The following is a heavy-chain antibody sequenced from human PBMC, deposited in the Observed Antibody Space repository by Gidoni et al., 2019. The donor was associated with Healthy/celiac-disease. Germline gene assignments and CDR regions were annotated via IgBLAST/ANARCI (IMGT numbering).Heavy chain of an antibody. V-gene: IGHV1-69*01. CDR2: IIPIFGTA. D-gene: IGHD2-15*01. CDR3: ANLGYCSGGSCYYYGMDV. Sequence: QVQLVQSGAEVKKPGSSVKVSCQASGGTFSSYAISWVRQAPGQGLEWMGGIIPIFGTANYAQKFQGRVTITADESTSTAYMELSSLRSEDTAVYYCANLGYCSGGSCYYYGMDVWGQGTTVTVSS. CDR1: GGTFSSYA. J-gene: IGHJ6*02.